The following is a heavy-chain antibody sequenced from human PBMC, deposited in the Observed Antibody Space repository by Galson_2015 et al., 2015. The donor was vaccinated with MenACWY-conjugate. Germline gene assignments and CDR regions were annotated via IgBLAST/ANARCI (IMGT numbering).Heavy chain of an antibody. CDR1: GFTFSNYA. CDR3: AKGCGTNCYSGCD. V-gene: IGHV3-23*01. J-gene: IGHJ4*02. CDR2: ISDSVSSS. Sequence: SLRLSCAASGFTFSNYAISWFRQAPGKGLEWVSGISDSVSSSYYADSVKGRFTISRDRSKNTVYLQMNDLRAEDTALYYCAKGCGTNCYSGCDWGQGTLVTVSS. D-gene: IGHD5-12*01.